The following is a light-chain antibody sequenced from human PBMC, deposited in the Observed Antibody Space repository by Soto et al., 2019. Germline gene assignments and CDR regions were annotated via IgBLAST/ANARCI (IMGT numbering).Light chain of an antibody. CDR1: QGLSSY. V-gene: IGKV1-9*01. CDR3: QQLNSYPLT. Sequence: IQLTQSPSSLSASVGDRVTITCRASQGLSSYLAWYQQKPGQAPKLLIYAASSLQSGVPSRFSGSGSGTDFTLTISSLQPEDFATYYCQQLNSYPLTFGGGTKVDIK. J-gene: IGKJ4*01. CDR2: AAS.